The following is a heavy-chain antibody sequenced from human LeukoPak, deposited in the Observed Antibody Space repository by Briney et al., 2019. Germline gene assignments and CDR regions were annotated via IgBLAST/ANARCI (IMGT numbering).Heavy chain of an antibody. V-gene: IGHV4-39*01. CDR2: IYYSGST. J-gene: IGHJ5*02. CDR3: ARVFAGRGGDP. Sequence: PSETLSLTCTVSGGSISSSSYYWGWIRQPPGKGLEWIGSIYYSGSTYYNPSLKSRVTISVDTSKNQFSLKLSSVTAADTAVYYCARVFAGRGGDPWGQGTLVTVSS. D-gene: IGHD2-21*01. CDR1: GGSISSSSYY.